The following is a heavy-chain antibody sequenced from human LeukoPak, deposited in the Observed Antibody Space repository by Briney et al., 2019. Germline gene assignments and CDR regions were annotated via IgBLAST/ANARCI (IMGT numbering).Heavy chain of an antibody. Sequence: ASVKVSCKASGYTFTSYGIGWVRQAPGQGLEWMGWISAYNGNTNYAQKFDGRVTMTTDSSTSTAYLELIRLKSDDTAVYYCARDLPFEGVLEWLLEYWGQGTLVTVSS. CDR1: GYTFTSYG. V-gene: IGHV1-18*01. CDR3: ARDLPFEGVLEWLLEY. J-gene: IGHJ1*01. D-gene: IGHD3-3*01. CDR2: ISAYNGNT.